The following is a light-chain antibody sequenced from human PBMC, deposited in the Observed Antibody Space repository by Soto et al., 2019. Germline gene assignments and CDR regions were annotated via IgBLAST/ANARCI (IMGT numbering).Light chain of an antibody. CDR2: EVS. V-gene: IGLV2-8*01. J-gene: IGLJ2*01. Sequence: QSALTQAPSASGSPGQSVTISCTGTSSDVGGYNFVSWYQQHPGKAPKLLIYEVSKRPSGVPDRFSGSKSDNTASLTVSRLQAEDEADYYCSSFAGGNNLLFGGGTKLTVL. CDR3: SSFAGGNNLL. CDR1: SSDVGGYNF.